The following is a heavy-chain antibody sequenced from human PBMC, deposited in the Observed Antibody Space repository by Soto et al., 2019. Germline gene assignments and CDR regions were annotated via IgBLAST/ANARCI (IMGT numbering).Heavy chain of an antibody. J-gene: IGHJ5*02. V-gene: IGHV4-4*02. CDR2: ISHSGRT. Sequence: SETLSLSCGVSSGSISSRNWWSWVRQPPGKGLEWIGEISHSGRTNYNPSLESRVTMSVDKSRNQFYLKLNFVTAADTAVYYCATQTYSYNWHHWGQGTLVTVSS. CDR3: ATQTYSYNWHH. D-gene: IGHD1-1*01. CDR1: SGSISSRNW.